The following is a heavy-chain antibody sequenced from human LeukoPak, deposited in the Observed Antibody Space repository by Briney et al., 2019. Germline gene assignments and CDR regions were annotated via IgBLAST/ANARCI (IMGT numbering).Heavy chain of an antibody. V-gene: IGHV3-21*01. Sequence: PGGSLRLSCAASGLTLRDYGMHWVRQAPGKGLEWVSSISSSSSYIYYADSVKGRFTISRDNAKNSLYLQMNSLRAEDTAVYYCAGRSGYYLDDAFDIWGQGTMVTVSS. D-gene: IGHD3-22*01. CDR1: GLTLRDYG. CDR2: ISSSSSYI. CDR3: AGRSGYYLDDAFDI. J-gene: IGHJ3*02.